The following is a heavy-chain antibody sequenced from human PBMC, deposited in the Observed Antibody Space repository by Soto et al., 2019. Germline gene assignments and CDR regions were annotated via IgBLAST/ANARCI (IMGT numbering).Heavy chain of an antibody. Sequence: QITLNESGPTQVKPRQTLTLTCTFSGFSLTTSGVGVGWIRQSPGKAPEWLALIYWDDDKRYSPSLKSRLTITKYTYKNQVVLTMAVLDPADTAIYYCAHRVLRTVFGLVTTTAIYFDFWGQGTPVAVSS. J-gene: IGHJ4*02. CDR1: GFSLTTSGVG. CDR3: AHRVLRTVFGLVTTTAIYFDF. D-gene: IGHD3-3*01. CDR2: IYWDDDK. V-gene: IGHV2-5*02.